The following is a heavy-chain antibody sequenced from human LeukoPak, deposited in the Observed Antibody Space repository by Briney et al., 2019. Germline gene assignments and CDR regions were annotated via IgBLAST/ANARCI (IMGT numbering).Heavy chain of an antibody. D-gene: IGHD1-7*01. CDR3: ARGLNWNYGDYFDY. CDR1: GYTFTSYA. CDR2: INAGNGNT. Sequence: GASVKVSCKASGYTFTSYAMHWVRQAPGQRLEWMGWINAGNGNTKYSQKFQGRVTITRDTSASTAYMELSSLRSEDTAVYYCARGLNWNYGDYFDYWGQGTLVTVSS. V-gene: IGHV1-3*01. J-gene: IGHJ4*02.